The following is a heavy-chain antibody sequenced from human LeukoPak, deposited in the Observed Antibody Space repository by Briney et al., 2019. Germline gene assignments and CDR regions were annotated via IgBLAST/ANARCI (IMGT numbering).Heavy chain of an antibody. V-gene: IGHV3-7*04. D-gene: IGHD5-24*01. CDR3: TRVGYIDEGIDY. CDR1: GFPFSSYW. J-gene: IGHJ4*02. Sequence: PGGSLRLSCVASGFPFSSYWMTWVRQAPGKGLEWVANIKQDGSKKSYVESVKGRFTITRDNGKNSLYLQMNSLRAEDTAIYYCTRVGYIDEGIDYWGQGTLVTVSS. CDR2: IKQDGSKK.